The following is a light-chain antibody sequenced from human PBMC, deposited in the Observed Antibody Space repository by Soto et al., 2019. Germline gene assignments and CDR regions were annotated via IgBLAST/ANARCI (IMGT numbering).Light chain of an antibody. CDR2: GAS. V-gene: IGKV3-15*01. J-gene: IGKJ5*01. Sequence: EIVMTQSPATLSVSPGARAPLSCRASQSVSSNLAWYQQKPGQAPRLLIYGASTRATGIPVRFSGSGSGTEFTLTISSLQSEDFAVYYCQQYNNWPLTFGQGTRLEIK. CDR1: QSVSSN. CDR3: QQYNNWPLT.